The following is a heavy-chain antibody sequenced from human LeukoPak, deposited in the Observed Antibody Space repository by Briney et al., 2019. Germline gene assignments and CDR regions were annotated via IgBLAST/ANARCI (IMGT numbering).Heavy chain of an antibody. V-gene: IGHV1-2*06. CDR2: INPNSGDT. CDR3: ARGFSGIGGFYIFDY. D-gene: IGHD3-3*01. CDR1: ACTFTDYY. Sequence: ASVKVSCKASACTFTDYYMFWVRQAPGQGLEWMGRINPNSGDTNYLERFQGRVSMTRDTSISTAYMELSGLRSDDTAIYYCARGFSGIGGFYIFDYRGQGTLVTVSS. J-gene: IGHJ4*02.